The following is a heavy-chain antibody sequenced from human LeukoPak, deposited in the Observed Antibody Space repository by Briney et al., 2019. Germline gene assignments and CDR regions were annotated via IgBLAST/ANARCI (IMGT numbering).Heavy chain of an antibody. Sequence: PGRSLRLSCAASGFTFSSYAMHWVRQAPGKGLEWVAVISYDGSNKYYADSVKGRFTISRDNSKNTLYLQMNSLRAEDTAVYYCARIVVVPAANWFDPWGQGTLVTVSS. D-gene: IGHD2-2*01. V-gene: IGHV3-30-3*01. CDR2: ISYDGSNK. CDR1: GFTFSSYA. J-gene: IGHJ5*02. CDR3: ARIVVVPAANWFDP.